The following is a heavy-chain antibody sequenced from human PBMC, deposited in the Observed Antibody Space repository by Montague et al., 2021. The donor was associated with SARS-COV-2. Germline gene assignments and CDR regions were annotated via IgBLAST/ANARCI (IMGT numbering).Heavy chain of an antibody. Sequence: SETLSLTCTVSGGSINGSNYYWGWLRQPPGKGLEWIGPIHYSGSTYYKPSLKSRVTTSLDTSKNQISLKLSSVTAADTAVYYCARGDFGVVIIPYYYYYMDVWGKGTTVTVSS. CDR1: GGSINGSNYY. D-gene: IGHD3-3*01. CDR3: ARGDFGVVIIPYYYYYMDV. CDR2: IHYSGST. V-gene: IGHV4-39*01. J-gene: IGHJ6*03.